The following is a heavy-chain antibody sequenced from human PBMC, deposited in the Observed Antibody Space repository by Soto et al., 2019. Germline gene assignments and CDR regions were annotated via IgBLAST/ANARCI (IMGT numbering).Heavy chain of an antibody. J-gene: IGHJ6*02. CDR2: IIPIFGSA. D-gene: IGHD6-19*01. V-gene: IGHV1-69*18. CDR1: GGTLSGYA. CDR3: ARSTIAVPGTDYYYYGLDV. Sequence: QVQLVQSGAEVKKPGSSVKVSCKASGGTLSGYAINWVRQAPGQGLEWMGKIIPIFGSANHAQKFQGRFTITADESTSIAYMELSSLRSEDTALYYCARSTIAVPGTDYYYYGLDVWGQGTTVTVSS.